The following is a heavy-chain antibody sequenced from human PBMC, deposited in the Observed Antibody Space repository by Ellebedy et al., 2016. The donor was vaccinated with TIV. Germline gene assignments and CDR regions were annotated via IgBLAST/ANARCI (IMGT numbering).Heavy chain of an antibody. D-gene: IGHD2-8*01. CDR3: ARDLRGSLKGGY. CDR2: ISIYNGNT. Sequence: AASVKVSCKASGYSFSIFGFSWVRQAPGQGLEWMGWISIYNGNTKYSQTFQGRVTMTTDTSTTTVYMALRSLRSDDTAVYYCARDLRGSLKGGYWGQGTLVTVSS. V-gene: IGHV1-18*04. CDR1: GYSFSIFG. J-gene: IGHJ4*02.